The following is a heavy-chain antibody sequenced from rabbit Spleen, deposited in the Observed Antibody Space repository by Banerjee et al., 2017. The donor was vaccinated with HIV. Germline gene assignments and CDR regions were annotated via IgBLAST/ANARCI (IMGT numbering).Heavy chain of an antibody. CDR3: ARGYGGSDPFYRLDL. CDR2: IYTGSAST. CDR1: GFSFSSSYW. J-gene: IGHJ3*01. V-gene: IGHV1S45*01. D-gene: IGHD5-1*01. Sequence: QEQLVESGGGLVQPEGSLTLTCTASGFSFSSSYWICWVRQAPGKGLEWIACIYTGSASTYYASWAKGRFTISKTSSTTVTLQMSSLTAADTATYFCARGYGGSDPFYRLDLWGPGTLVTVS.